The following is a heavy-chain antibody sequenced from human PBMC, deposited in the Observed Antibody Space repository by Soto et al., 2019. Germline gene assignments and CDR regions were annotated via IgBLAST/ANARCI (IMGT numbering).Heavy chain of an antibody. Sequence: LSLTCTVSGDTSTSYYWGWIRQAPGKGLEWIGHIHNSGTSTHNPSLNGRVTISIDMSKKQFSLKLTSLTSADTAVYYCARDFYDSVGYTWFDSWSQGTMVTVSS. CDR3: ARDFYDSVGYTWFDS. CDR1: GDTSTSYY. D-gene: IGHD3-22*01. CDR2: IHNSGTS. J-gene: IGHJ5*01. V-gene: IGHV4-59*01.